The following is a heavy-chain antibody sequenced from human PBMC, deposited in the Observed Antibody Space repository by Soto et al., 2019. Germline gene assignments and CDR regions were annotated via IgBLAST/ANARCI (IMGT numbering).Heavy chain of an antibody. CDR2: ISYSGST. J-gene: IGHJ5*02. CDR3: ARLRYQGWFDP. CDR1: GGSISSSSYY. D-gene: IGHD3-9*01. V-gene: IGHV4-39*01. Sequence: QLQLQESGPGLVTPSETLSLTCTVSGGSISSSSYYWGWIRQPPGKGLEWIGSISYSGSTYYNPSLKSRVTIAVDTSKNQFSLKLSSVTAADTAVYYCARLRYQGWFDPWGQGTLVTVSS.